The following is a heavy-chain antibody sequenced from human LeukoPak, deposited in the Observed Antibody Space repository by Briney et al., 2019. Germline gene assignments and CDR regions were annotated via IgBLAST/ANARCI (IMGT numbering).Heavy chain of an antibody. D-gene: IGHD3-10*01. CDR2: ISSNGGST. CDR1: GFTFSSYA. CDR3: ARDGTMVRGSKGFDP. V-gene: IGHV3-64*01. J-gene: IGHJ5*02. Sequence: GGSLRLSCAASGFTFSSYAMHWVRQAPGKGLEYVSAISSNGGSTYYANSVKGRFTISRDNSKNTLYLQMGSLRAEDMAVYYCARDGTMVRGSKGFDPWGQGTLVTVSS.